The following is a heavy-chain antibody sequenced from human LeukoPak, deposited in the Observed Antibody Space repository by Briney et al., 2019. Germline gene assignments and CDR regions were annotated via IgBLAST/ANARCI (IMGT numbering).Heavy chain of an antibody. J-gene: IGHJ5*02. Sequence: ASVKVSCKASGYTFTGYYMHWVRQAPGQGLEWMGWINPNSGGTNYAQKFQGRVTMTRDTSISTAYMELSRLRSDDTAVYYCAQSPRIAAAGSWFDPWGQRTLVTVSS. CDR3: AQSPRIAAAGSWFDP. CDR2: INPNSGGT. CDR1: GYTFTGYY. D-gene: IGHD6-13*01. V-gene: IGHV1-2*02.